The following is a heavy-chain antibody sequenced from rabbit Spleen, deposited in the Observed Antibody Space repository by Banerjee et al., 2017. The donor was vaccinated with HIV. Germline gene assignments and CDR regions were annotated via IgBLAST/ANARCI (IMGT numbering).Heavy chain of an antibody. CDR3: VREVAAKFNL. CDR2: IVPIFGVT. J-gene: IGHJ4*01. Sequence: QEQLKETGGGLVQPGGSLTLSCKVSGIDLNYNAMSWVRQAPGKGLEWIGDIVPIFGVTYYANWVNGRFTISSHNAQNTLFLLLNSLTAADTATYFCVREVAAKFNLWGQGTLVTVS. V-gene: IGHV1S47*01. CDR1: GIDLNYNA. D-gene: IGHD4-1*01.